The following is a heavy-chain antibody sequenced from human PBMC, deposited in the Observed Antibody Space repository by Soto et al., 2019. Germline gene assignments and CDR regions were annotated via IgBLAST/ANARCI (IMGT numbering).Heavy chain of an antibody. J-gene: IGHJ6*02. V-gene: IGHV4-59*08. CDR2: VYYTGGT. CDR3: VRQGIDYIRGLVDV. D-gene: IGHD4-4*01. CDR1: SGPTRSHN. Sequence: QVQVQQSGPRLVKPSETLSLTCTVSSGPTRSHNWGWIRQSPGRGLAWIGYVYYTGGTSYNPSLNSRGSLSADTYTNHVSLTLSSVTADDTAIYYCVRQGIDYIRGLVDVWGQGPAVSVSS.